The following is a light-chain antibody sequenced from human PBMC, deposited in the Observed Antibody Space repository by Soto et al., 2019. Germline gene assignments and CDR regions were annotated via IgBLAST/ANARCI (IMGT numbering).Light chain of an antibody. CDR2: GAS. V-gene: IGKV3-20*01. CDR3: HQYGSSPWT. Sequence: EIVLTHSPGTLSLSPGERATLSCRASERVASNYLAWYQHKPGQAPRLLFFGASNRATGIPDRFSGSGSGTDFTLTISRLEPEDFAVYYCHQYGSSPWTLGQGTKVDIK. CDR1: ERVASNY. J-gene: IGKJ1*01.